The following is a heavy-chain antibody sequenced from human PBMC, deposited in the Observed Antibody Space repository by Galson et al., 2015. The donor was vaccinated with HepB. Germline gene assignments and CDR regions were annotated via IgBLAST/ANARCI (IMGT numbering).Heavy chain of an antibody. Sequence: SLRLSCAASGFTFSSYAMSWVRQAPGKGLEWVSAISGSGGSTYYADSVKGRFTISRDNSKNTLYLQMNSLRAEDTAVYYCAKDKSPYYYDSSGYYFITGDDAFDIWGQGTMVTVSS. V-gene: IGHV3-23*01. CDR2: ISGSGGST. J-gene: IGHJ3*02. CDR3: AKDKSPYYYDSSGYYFITGDDAFDI. CDR1: GFTFSSYA. D-gene: IGHD3-22*01.